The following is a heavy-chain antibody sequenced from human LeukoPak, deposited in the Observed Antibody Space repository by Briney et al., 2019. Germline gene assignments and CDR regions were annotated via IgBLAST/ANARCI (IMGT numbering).Heavy chain of an antibody. D-gene: IGHD6-19*01. CDR3: AGHGSGWYSFDY. Sequence: PSETLSLTCTVSGGSISSGSYYWSWIRQPAGKGLEWIGRIYTSGSTNYNPSHKSRVTISVDTSKNQFSLKLSSVTAADTAVYYCAGHGSGWYSFDYWGQGTLVTVSS. CDR2: IYTSGST. J-gene: IGHJ4*02. V-gene: IGHV4-61*02. CDR1: GGSISSGSYY.